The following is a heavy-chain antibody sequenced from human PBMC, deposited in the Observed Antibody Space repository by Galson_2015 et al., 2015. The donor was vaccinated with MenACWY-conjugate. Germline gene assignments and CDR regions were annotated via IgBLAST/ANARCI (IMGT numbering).Heavy chain of an antibody. J-gene: IGHJ4*02. V-gene: IGHV3-11*06. D-gene: IGHD5-12*01. CDR2: ISSGHIYS. Sequence: SLRLSCAASGFTFSDYYMSWIRQAPGKGLEWVAYISSGHIYSNHADSVKGRFTISRDNAKNSLFLQMNSLRAEDTAVYFCARTPRSYSGYTFEKWGQAALVTVSS. CDR1: GFTFSDYY. CDR3: ARTPRSYSGYTFEK.